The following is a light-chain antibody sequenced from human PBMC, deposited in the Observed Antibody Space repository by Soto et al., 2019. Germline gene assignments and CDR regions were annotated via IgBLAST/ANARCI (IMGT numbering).Light chain of an antibody. V-gene: IGLV2-18*02. CDR1: SSDVGSYNR. Sequence: QSALTQPPSVSGSPGQSVAISCTGTSSDVGSYNRVSWYQQPPGTAPKVMIYEVSNRPSGVPDRFSGSKSGNTASLTISGLQADDEADYYCRSYTSSCTYVFGTGTNVTVL. CDR2: EVS. CDR3: RSYTSSCTYV. J-gene: IGLJ1*01.